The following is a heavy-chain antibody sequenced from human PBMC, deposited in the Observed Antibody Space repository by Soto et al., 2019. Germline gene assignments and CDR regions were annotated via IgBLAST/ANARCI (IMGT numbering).Heavy chain of an antibody. CDR1: GGSISSGGYY. CDR2: IYYSGST. J-gene: IGHJ6*02. CDR3: ARVQGNYYYYYGMDV. D-gene: IGHD6-13*01. V-gene: IGHV4-31*03. Sequence: SETLSLTCTVSGGSISSGGYYWSWIRQHPGKGLEWIGYIYYSGSTYYNPSLKSRVTISVDTSKNQFSLKLSSVTAADTAVYYCARVQGNYYYYYGMDVWGQGTTVTVSS.